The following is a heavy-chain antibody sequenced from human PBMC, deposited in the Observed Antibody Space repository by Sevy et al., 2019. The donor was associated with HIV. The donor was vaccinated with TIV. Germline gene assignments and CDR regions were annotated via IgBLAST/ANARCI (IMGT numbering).Heavy chain of an antibody. J-gene: IGHJ4*02. CDR3: AGSVYSHYPLDFDY. Sequence: GGSLRLSCAASGFTFSSYGMHWVRQAPGKGLEWVAVISYDGSNKYYTDSVEGRFTISRDNAKNSLYLQMNSLRAEDTAVYYCAGSVYSHYPLDFDYWGQGTLVTVSS. V-gene: IGHV3-30*03. CDR1: GFTFSSYG. CDR2: ISYDGSNK. D-gene: IGHD4-4*01.